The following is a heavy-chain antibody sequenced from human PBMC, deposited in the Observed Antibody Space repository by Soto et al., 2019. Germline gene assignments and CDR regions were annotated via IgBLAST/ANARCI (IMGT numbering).Heavy chain of an antibody. CDR1: GYTFTKYY. CDR2: IIPSSGVA. D-gene: IGHD2-21*01. J-gene: IGHJ3*02. Sequence: QVQLVQSGAEVKKPGASVKVSCKASGYTFTKYYMHWVRQAPGQGLEWMGWIIPSSGVANYAQKFQGRVPMTRDTSISTAYMELGRLRSDYTAVYCWANNLLVTIPDAFDIWGQGTMVTVSS. CDR3: ANNLLVTIPDAFDI. V-gene: IGHV1-2*02.